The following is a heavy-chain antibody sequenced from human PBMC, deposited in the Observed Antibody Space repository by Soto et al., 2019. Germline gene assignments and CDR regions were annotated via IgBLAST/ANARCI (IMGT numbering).Heavy chain of an antibody. Sequence: EVQLEESGGGLVQPGGSLRLSCVGSGFSFSSFFMGWVRQAPGKGLEWVADMNPDGSDKGYVDSAKGRFTISRDIARNSLYLQMNSLRVEDTAMYYRSRGWSGAYDTWGRGTVVTVSS. D-gene: IGHD3-10*02. V-gene: IGHV3-7*01. J-gene: IGHJ3*02. CDR3: SRGWSGAYDT. CDR2: MNPDGSDK. CDR1: GFSFSSFF.